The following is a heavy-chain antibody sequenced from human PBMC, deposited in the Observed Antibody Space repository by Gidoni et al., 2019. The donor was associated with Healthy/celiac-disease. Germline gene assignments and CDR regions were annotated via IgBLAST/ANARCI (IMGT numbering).Heavy chain of an antibody. CDR1: GYTFTSYY. V-gene: IGHV1-46*01. D-gene: IGHD3-10*01. J-gene: IGHJ4*02. CDR2: INPSGGST. Sequence: QVQLVQSGAEVKKPGASVKVSCKASGYTFTSYYMHWVRQAPGQGLEWMGIINPSGGSTSYAQKFQGRVTMTRDTSTSTVYMELSSLRSEDTAVYYCARALHRYYYGSGCGYWGQGTLVTVSS. CDR3: ARALHRYYYGSGCGY.